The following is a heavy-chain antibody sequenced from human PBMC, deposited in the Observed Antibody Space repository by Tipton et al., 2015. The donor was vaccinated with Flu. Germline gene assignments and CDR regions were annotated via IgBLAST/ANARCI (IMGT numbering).Heavy chain of an antibody. Sequence: SLRLSCAASGFTFSTYNMHWVRQAPGKGLEWVAVIWYDGSNKDYADSVKGRFTISRDNSKNTLFLQMNSLRAEDTAVYYCARGRSSTTLDYWGQGTLVTVSS. V-gene: IGHV3-33*08. D-gene: IGHD2-2*01. CDR3: ARGRSSTTLDY. CDR2: IWYDGSNK. CDR1: GFTFSTYN. J-gene: IGHJ4*02.